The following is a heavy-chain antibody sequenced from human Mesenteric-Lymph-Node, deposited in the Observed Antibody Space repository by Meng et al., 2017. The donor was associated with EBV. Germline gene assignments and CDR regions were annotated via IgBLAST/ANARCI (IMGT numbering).Heavy chain of an antibody. Sequence: QVPPQQWGAGLLKPSETLSLTCAVYGGSFSGYYWSWIRQAPGQGLEWIGESTHNGIVNYNPSLKSRVAISVDTFKNQFSLRLTSVTAADTAIYYCARIESIWGTYRKYYFDYWGQGTLVTVSS. CDR3: ARIESIWGTYRKYYFDY. CDR1: GGSFSGYY. CDR2: STHNGIV. D-gene: IGHD3-16*02. J-gene: IGHJ4*02. V-gene: IGHV4-34*01.